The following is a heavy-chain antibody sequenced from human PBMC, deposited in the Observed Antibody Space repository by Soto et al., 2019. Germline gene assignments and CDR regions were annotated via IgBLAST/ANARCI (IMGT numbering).Heavy chain of an antibody. J-gene: IGHJ4*02. D-gene: IGHD5-12*01. CDR1: GGSISSYY. CDR3: ARGPYSGYDLGSLDY. V-gene: IGHV4-59*12. Sequence: SETLSLTCTVSGGSISSYYWSWIRQPPGKGLEWIGYMYNTGSTIYNPSLKSRVTISVDTSKNQFSLKLSSVTAADTAVYYCARGPYSGYDLGSLDYWGQGTLVTVSS. CDR2: MYNTGST.